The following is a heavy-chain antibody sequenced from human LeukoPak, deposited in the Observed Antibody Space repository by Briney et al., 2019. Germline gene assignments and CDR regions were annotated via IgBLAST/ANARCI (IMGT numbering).Heavy chain of an antibody. Sequence: GGSLRLSCAASGFTFSSYAMSWVRQAPGKGLEWVADISGSGGSTYYADSVKGRFTISRDNSKNTLYLQMNSLRAEDTAVYYCALGYSYGFDYWGQGTLVTVSS. J-gene: IGHJ4*02. CDR1: GFTFSSYA. CDR2: ISGSGGST. CDR3: ALGYSYGFDY. D-gene: IGHD5-18*01. V-gene: IGHV3-23*01.